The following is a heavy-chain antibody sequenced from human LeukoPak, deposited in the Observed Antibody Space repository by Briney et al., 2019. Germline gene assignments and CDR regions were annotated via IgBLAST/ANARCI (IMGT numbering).Heavy chain of an antibody. CDR3: ARGGYCSGGYCYKIPFDY. J-gene: IGHJ4*02. Sequence: SETLSLTCTVSGGSISSGDYYWSWIRQPPGKGLEWIGYIYYSGSTNYNPSLKSRVTISIDTSKNQFSLKLSSVTAADTAVYYCARGGYCSGGYCYKIPFDYWGQGTLVTVSS. CDR1: GGSISSGDYY. V-gene: IGHV4-30-4*01. CDR2: IYYSGST. D-gene: IGHD2-15*01.